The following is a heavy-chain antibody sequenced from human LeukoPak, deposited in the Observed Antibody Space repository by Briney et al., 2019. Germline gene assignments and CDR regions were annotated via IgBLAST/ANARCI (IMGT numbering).Heavy chain of an antibody. CDR1: GFIFSSYA. Sequence: GGSLRLSCAASGFIFSSYAMNWVRQAPGKGLEWVSSISGSGDSTYSADSMKGRFTISRDNSENTLYLQMNSLRAEDTAVYYCAKDQGSLPTLNWFDPWGQGTLVTVSS. CDR3: AKDQGSLPTLNWFDP. V-gene: IGHV3-23*01. J-gene: IGHJ5*02. D-gene: IGHD2-15*01. CDR2: ISGSGDST.